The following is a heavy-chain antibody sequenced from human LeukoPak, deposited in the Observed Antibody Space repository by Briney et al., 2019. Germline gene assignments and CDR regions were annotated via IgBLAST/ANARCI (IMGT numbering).Heavy chain of an antibody. D-gene: IGHD4-17*01. J-gene: IGHJ4*02. CDR3: ARDDDYGDYVVDY. CDR1: GFTFSSYA. V-gene: IGHV3-30*04. Sequence: PGRSLRLSCAASGFTFSSYAMHWVRQAPGKGLEWVAVISYDGSKKYYADSVKGRFTISRDNSKNTLYLQMNSLRAEDTAVYYCARDDDYGDYVVDYWGKGTLVTVSS. CDR2: ISYDGSKK.